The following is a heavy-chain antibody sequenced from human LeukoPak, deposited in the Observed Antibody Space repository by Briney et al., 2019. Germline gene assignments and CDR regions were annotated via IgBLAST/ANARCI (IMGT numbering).Heavy chain of an antibody. J-gene: IGHJ4*02. V-gene: IGHV3-23*01. CDR2: ISGSGGST. CDR3: AKRGVVIRVILVGFHKEAYYFDS. D-gene: IGHD3-22*01. CDR1: GITLSNYG. Sequence: PGGSLRLSCAASGITLSNYGMSWVRQAPGKGLEWVAGISGSGGSTNYADYVKGRFTISRDNPKNTLYLQMNSLRAEDTAVYFCAKRGVVIRVILVGFHKEAYYFDSWGQGALVTVSS.